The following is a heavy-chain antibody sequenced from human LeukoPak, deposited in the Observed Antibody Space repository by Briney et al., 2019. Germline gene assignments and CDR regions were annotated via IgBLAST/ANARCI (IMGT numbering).Heavy chain of an antibody. Sequence: ASVTVSFKASGYTFTNYYIHWVRQAPGQGREWMGIINPSGSSTSYAQKFQGRVTMTRDTSTSTVYMELSSLRSEDTAVYYCAGGTTNTKGAFDMWGQGTMVTVSS. CDR3: AGGTTNTKGAFDM. V-gene: IGHV1-46*01. CDR1: GYTFTNYY. J-gene: IGHJ3*02. CDR2: INPSGSST. D-gene: IGHD2-8*01.